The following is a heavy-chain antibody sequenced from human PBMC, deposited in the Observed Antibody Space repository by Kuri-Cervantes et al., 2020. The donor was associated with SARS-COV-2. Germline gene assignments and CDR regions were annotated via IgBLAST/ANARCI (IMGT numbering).Heavy chain of an antibody. D-gene: IGHD6-13*01. V-gene: IGHV4-59*01. CDR3: ARAQYSSSWSEGYYYYMDV. CDR1: GGSISSYY. J-gene: IGHJ6*03. CDR2: IYYSGST. Sequence: SETLSLTCTVSGGSISSYYWSWIRQPPGKGLEWIGYIYYSGSTNYNPSLKSRVTISVDTSKNQFSLKLSSVTAADTAVYYCARAQYSSSWSEGYYYYMDVWGKGTTVTVSS.